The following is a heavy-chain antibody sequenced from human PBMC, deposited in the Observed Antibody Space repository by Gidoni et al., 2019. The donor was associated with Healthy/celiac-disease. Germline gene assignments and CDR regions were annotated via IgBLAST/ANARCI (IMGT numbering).Heavy chain of an antibody. V-gene: IGHV3-66*02. CDR3: ARARYCSSTSCYGSDWFDP. D-gene: IGHD2-2*01. CDR2: IYIRGST. Sequence: EVQLVESGGGLVQPGGSLRLSCAASGFTVSSNYMSWVRQAPGKVLEWVSVIYIRGSTYYADSVKGRFTISRDNSKNTLYLQMNSLRAEDTAVYYCARARYCSSTSCYGSDWFDPWGQGTLVTVSS. CDR1: GFTVSSNY. J-gene: IGHJ5*02.